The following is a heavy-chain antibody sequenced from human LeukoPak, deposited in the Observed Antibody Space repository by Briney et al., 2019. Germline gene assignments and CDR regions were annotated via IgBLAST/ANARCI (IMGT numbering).Heavy chain of an antibody. Sequence: GGSLRLSCAASGFTFSSYAMSWVRQAPGKGLEWVAVVSYVGTYEYYADSVKGRFTIPRDNSKNTLYLQMNGLRVEDTAIYYCAKAGGLRSHPLDPWGQGTLVTVSS. CDR2: VSYVGTYE. D-gene: IGHD3-3*01. CDR1: GFTFSSYA. J-gene: IGHJ5*02. CDR3: AKAGGLRSHPLDP. V-gene: IGHV3-30*18.